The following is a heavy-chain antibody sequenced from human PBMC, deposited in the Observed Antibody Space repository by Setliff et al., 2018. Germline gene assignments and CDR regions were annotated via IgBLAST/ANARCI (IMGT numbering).Heavy chain of an antibody. J-gene: IGHJ6*03. D-gene: IGHD4-4*01. CDR2: INHSGST. Sequence: SETLSLTCAVYGGSFSGYYWSWIRKPPGKGLEWNGEINHSGSTNYNQTLKSRVTISVDTSKNQFSLKLSPVTAADTAVYYCARVYSYYYYYMDVWGKGTTVPVS. CDR1: GGSFSGYY. CDR3: ARVYSYYYYYMDV. V-gene: IGHV4-34*01.